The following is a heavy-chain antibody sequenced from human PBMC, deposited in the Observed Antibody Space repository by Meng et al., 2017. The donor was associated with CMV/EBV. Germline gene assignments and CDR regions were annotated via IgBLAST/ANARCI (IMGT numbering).Heavy chain of an antibody. Sequence: GYFSGYYWRGTGQPPGKGLEWIGEINHSESTNYNPSLMSRVTISVDTSKYQFSLKLSSVTAADTAVYYCARMCSSTSCYWGNYFDYWGQGTLVTVSS. CDR3: ARMCSSTSCYWGNYFDY. CDR2: INHSEST. CDR1: GYFSGYY. V-gene: IGHV4-34*01. J-gene: IGHJ4*02. D-gene: IGHD2-2*01.